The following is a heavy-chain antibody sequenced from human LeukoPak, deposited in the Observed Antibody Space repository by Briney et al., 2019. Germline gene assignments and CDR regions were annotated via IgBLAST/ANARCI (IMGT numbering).Heavy chain of an antibody. CDR2: ISSSGSTI. D-gene: IGHD6-19*01. CDR1: GFTFSDYY. CDR3: ARNHRRRIAVAGIGY. Sequence: GGSLRLSCAASGFTFSDYYMSWIRQAPGKGLEWVSYISSSGSTIYYADSVKGRCTIFRDNAKNSLYLQMNSLRADDTAVYYCARNHRRRIAVAGIGYWGQGTLVTVSS. J-gene: IGHJ4*02. V-gene: IGHV3-11*01.